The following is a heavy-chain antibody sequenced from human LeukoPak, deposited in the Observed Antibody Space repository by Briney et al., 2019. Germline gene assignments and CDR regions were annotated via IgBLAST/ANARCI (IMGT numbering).Heavy chain of an antibody. V-gene: IGHV1-18*01. CDR3: ARGTMVRGVIAYYYMDV. J-gene: IGHJ6*03. CDR2: ISAYNGNT. D-gene: IGHD3-10*01. Sequence: GASVKVSCKASGYTFTSYGISWVRQAPGQGLEWMGWISAYNGNTNYAQKLQGRVTMTTDTSTSTAYMELRSLRSDDTAVYYCARGTMVRGVIAYYYMDVWGKGTTVTVSS. CDR1: GYTFTSYG.